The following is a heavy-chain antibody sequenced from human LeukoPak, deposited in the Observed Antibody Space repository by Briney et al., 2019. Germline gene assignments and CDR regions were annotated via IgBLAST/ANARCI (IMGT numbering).Heavy chain of an antibody. CDR1: GGSISSSSYY. CDR2: IYYSGSP. Sequence: PSXTLSLTCTVSGGSISSSSYYWGWIRQPPGKGLEWIGSIYYSGSPYYNPSLKSRVTISVDTSKNQFSLKLSSMTAADTAVYYCGGSYWGADYWYFDLWGRGTLVTVSS. V-gene: IGHV4-39*01. CDR3: GGSYWGADYWYFDL. J-gene: IGHJ2*01. D-gene: IGHD1-26*01.